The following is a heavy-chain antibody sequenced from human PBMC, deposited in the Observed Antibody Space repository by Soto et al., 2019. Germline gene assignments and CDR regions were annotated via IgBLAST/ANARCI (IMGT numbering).Heavy chain of an antibody. Sequence: GGSLRLSCAASGFTFSSYAMHWVRQAPGKGLAWVAVISYDGSNKYYADSVKGRFTISRDNSKNTLYLQMNSLRAEDTAVYYCARESGSYPNYYYYGMDVWGQGTTVTVSS. V-gene: IGHV3-30-3*01. CDR1: GFTFSSYA. CDR3: ARESGSYPNYYYYGMDV. CDR2: ISYDGSNK. D-gene: IGHD1-26*01. J-gene: IGHJ6*02.